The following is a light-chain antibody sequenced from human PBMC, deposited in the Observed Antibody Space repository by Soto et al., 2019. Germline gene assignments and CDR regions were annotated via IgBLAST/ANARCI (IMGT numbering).Light chain of an antibody. CDR3: QQYNSYST. CDR2: DAS. V-gene: IGKV1-5*01. CDR1: QSLGIW. Sequence: DIQMTQSPSTLSASVGDRVTITCRASQSLGIWLAWYQQKPGKAPKLLIYDASSLESGVPSRFSGSGSGTEFTLTISSLQPDDFATYYCQQYNSYSTFGQGTKVDIK. J-gene: IGKJ1*01.